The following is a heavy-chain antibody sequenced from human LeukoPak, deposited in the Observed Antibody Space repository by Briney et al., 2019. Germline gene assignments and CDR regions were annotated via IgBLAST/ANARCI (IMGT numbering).Heavy chain of an antibody. Sequence: SETLSLTCTVSGGSITSSYWSWIRQSPGKGLEWIGYIHYTGSTNYNPSLKSRVTMLIDTSKNQFSLKLSSVTAADTAVYYCARTSGNYRYYFDYWGQGTLVTVSS. CDR1: GGSITSSY. D-gene: IGHD1-26*01. CDR3: ARTSGNYRYYFDY. J-gene: IGHJ4*02. V-gene: IGHV4-59*12. CDR2: IHYTGST.